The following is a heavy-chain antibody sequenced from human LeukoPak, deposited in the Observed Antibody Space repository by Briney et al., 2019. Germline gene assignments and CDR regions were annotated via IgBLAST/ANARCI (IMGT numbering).Heavy chain of an antibody. D-gene: IGHD5-18*01. J-gene: IGHJ4*02. CDR3: ARDLTAMFSFDY. Sequence: GGSLRLSCAASGFTFSSYSMNWVRQAPGKGLEWVSSISSSSSYIYYADSVKGRFTISRDNAKNSLYLQMNSLRAEDTAVYYCARDLTAMFSFDYWGQGTLVTVSS. V-gene: IGHV3-21*01. CDR1: GFTFSSYS. CDR2: ISSSSSYI.